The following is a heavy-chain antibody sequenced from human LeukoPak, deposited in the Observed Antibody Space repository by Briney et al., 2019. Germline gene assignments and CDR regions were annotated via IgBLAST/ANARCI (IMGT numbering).Heavy chain of an antibody. V-gene: IGHV3-30*02. CDR2: IRYDGSDT. D-gene: IGHD6-6*01. CDR1: GFTLSNSG. CDR3: AKDSSIAAPGRLGFDY. Sequence: GGSLRLSCAASGFTLSNSGIHWVRQAPGKGLEWVAFIRYDGSDTYYADSVKGRFTISRDNSKNTLYLQMNGLGVEDTAVYYCAKDSSIAAPGRLGFDYWGQGTLVTVSS. J-gene: IGHJ4*02.